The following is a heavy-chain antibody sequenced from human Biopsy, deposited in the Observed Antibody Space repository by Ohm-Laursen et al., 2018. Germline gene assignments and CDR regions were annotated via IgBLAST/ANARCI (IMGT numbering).Heavy chain of an antibody. CDR2: VNPTSGAT. D-gene: IGHD3-10*01. V-gene: IGHV1-2*02. CDR3: ARDRMTDVFGGPTRTDVFDS. J-gene: IGHJ4*02. Sequence: ASVNVSCKASGYTFNDYYIHWVRQSPGQGLEWMGGVNPTSGATNSAEKFRGRVTLTRDTSISAVYIELRRLKSDDAAVYFCARDRMTDVFGGPTRTDVFDSWGQGTPVTVSS. CDR1: GYTFNDYY.